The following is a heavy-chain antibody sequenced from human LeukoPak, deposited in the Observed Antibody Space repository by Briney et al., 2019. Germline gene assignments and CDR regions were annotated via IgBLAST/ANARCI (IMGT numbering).Heavy chain of an antibody. CDR3: ASLHPRIAAAGKSSVANWFDP. J-gene: IGHJ5*02. V-gene: IGHV4-39*01. D-gene: IGHD6-13*01. CDR1: GGTISSSSYY. CDR2: IYYSGST. Sequence: PSETLSLTCTVSGGTISSSSYYWGWIRQPPGKGLEWIGSIYYSGSTYYNPSLKSRVTISVDTTKNQFSLKLSSVTAADTAVYYCASLHPRIAAAGKSSVANWFDPWGQGTLVTVSS.